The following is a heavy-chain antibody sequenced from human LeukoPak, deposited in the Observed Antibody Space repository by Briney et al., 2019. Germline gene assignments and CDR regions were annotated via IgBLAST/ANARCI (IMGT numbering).Heavy chain of an antibody. CDR3: ARDDPSYDILTGYYMDPYFDY. Sequence: ASVKVSCKASGYSFSDYSMHWVRQAPGQGLEWMGWINPNSGGTNYAQKFQGRVTMTRDTSISTAYMELSRLRSDDTAVYYCARDDPSYDILTGYYMDPYFDYWGQGTLVTVSS. V-gene: IGHV1-2*02. CDR2: INPNSGGT. CDR1: GYSFSDYS. D-gene: IGHD3-9*01. J-gene: IGHJ4*02.